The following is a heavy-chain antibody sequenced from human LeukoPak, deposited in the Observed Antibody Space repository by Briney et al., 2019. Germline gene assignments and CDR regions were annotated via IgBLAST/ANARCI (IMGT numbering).Heavy chain of an antibody. D-gene: IGHD3-22*01. CDR2: IYHSGST. CDR3: ARLGGGLYDSSGYYLNPKPYYFDY. CDR1: GGSISSGGYS. Sequence: PSQTLSLTCAVSGGSISSGGYSWSWIRQPPGKGLEWIGYIYHSGSTYYNPSLKSRVTISVDTSKNQFSLKLSSVTAADTAVYYCARLGGGLYDSSGYYLNPKPYYFDYWGQGTLVTVSS. J-gene: IGHJ4*02. V-gene: IGHV4-30-2*03.